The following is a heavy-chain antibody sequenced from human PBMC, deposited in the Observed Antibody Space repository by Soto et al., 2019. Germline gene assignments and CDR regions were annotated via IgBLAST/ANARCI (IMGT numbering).Heavy chain of an antibody. Sequence: EVRLVESGGGLVQPGRSLRLSCSAAGFTFGDYAMTWVRQAPGKGLEWIGLIRSNAYGGTTEYAASVQGRFTLSRDDSKNIAYLQMNSLKTEDTAIYSCNRGLAGGSYSDYWGQGTLVTVSS. D-gene: IGHD1-26*01. J-gene: IGHJ4*02. CDR3: NRGLAGGSYSDY. CDR1: GFTFGDYA. CDR2: IRSNAYGGTT. V-gene: IGHV3-49*04.